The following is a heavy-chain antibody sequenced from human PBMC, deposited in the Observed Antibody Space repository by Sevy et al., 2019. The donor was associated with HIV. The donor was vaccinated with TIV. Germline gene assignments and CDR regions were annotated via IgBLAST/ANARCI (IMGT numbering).Heavy chain of an antibody. Sequence: GGSLRLSCAASGFTFSSFSMKWVRQAPGKGLELVSSIGSSSSYIYYADSMKGRFTISRDNTKNSLYLQMNSLRAEETAVYYCERGRYGSGSYSPSDYWGQGTLVTVSS. V-gene: IGHV3-21*01. CDR3: ERGRYGSGSYSPSDY. D-gene: IGHD3-10*01. J-gene: IGHJ4*02. CDR1: GFTFSSFS. CDR2: IGSSSSYI.